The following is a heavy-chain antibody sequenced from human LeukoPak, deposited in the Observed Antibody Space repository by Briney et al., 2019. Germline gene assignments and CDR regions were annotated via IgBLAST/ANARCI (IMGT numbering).Heavy chain of an antibody. Sequence: SETLSLTCTVSGGSISSYYWSWIRQPPGKGLEWIGYIYYSGSTNYNPSLKSRVTISVDTSKNQFSLKLRSVTAADTAVYYCARDYDSSGYLGYWGQGTLVTVSS. V-gene: IGHV4-59*01. CDR2: IYYSGST. J-gene: IGHJ4*02. D-gene: IGHD3-22*01. CDR3: ARDYDSSGYLGY. CDR1: GGSISSYY.